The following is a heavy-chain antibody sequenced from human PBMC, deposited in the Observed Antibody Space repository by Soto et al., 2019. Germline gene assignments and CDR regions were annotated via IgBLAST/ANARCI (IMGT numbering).Heavy chain of an antibody. Sequence: QVQLVQSGAEVKKPGASVKVSCKASGYTFTNYDINWVRQATGQGLECMGWMNPDSGDTRYAQEFQGRVTMTRDTSISTAYMELSSLRSEDTAVYYCARGRRDYYDSGDWVPLAYWGQGTLVIVSS. D-gene: IGHD3-22*01. CDR1: GYTFTNYD. CDR2: MNPDSGDT. V-gene: IGHV1-8*01. J-gene: IGHJ4*02. CDR3: ARGRRDYYDSGDWVPLAY.